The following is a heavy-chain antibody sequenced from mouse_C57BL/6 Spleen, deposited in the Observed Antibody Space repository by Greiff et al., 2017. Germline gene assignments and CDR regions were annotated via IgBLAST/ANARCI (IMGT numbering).Heavy chain of an antibody. CDR2: INYDGSST. CDR3: ARDPFYDY. V-gene: IGHV5-16*01. Sequence: EVNLVESEGGLVQPGSSMKLSCTASGFTFSDYYMAWVRQVPEKGLEWVANINYDGSSTYYLDSLKSRFIISRDNAKNILYLQMSSLKSEDTATYYCARDPFYDYWGQGTTLTVSS. CDR1: GFTFSDYY. J-gene: IGHJ2*01.